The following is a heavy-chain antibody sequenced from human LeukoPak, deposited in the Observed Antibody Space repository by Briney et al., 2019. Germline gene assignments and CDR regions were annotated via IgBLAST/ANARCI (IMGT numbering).Heavy chain of an antibody. CDR3: ARHPRPVGTPAGY. CDR2: IYYSGST. V-gene: IGHV4-30-4*08. D-gene: IGHD6-19*01. CDR1: GGSISSGDYY. J-gene: IGHJ4*02. Sequence: SETLSLTCTVPGGSISSGDYYWSWIRQPPGKGLEWIGYIYYSGSTYYNPSLKSRVTISVDTSKNQFSLKLSSVTAADTAVYYCARHPRPVGTPAGYWGQGTLVTVSS.